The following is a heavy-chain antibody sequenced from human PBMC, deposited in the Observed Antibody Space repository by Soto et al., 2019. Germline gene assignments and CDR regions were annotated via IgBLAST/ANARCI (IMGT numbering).Heavy chain of an antibody. CDR2: ISSDSGTI. CDR3: ARGRLWSFDF. D-gene: IGHD3-10*01. CDR1: GFSFRNYS. V-gene: IGHV3-48*02. J-gene: IGHJ4*02. Sequence: EVQMVESGGDLVQPGGSLRLSCVVSGFSFRNYSMNWVRQAPGKGLEWISYISSDSGTIYYADSLKGRFTISRDNGKNSLYLQMNSLTDEDTAVYYCARGRLWSFDFWGQGTLVTVSS.